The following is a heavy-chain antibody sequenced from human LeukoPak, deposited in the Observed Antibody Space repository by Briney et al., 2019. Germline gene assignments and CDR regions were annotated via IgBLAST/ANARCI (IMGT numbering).Heavy chain of an antibody. CDR2: ISSSYTTV. CDR3: AREKIMFGGVPPFDY. CDR1: GFTFSNYN. D-gene: IGHD3-16*01. V-gene: IGHV3-48*04. J-gene: IGHJ4*02. Sequence: GGSLRLSCAASGFTFSNYNMNWVRQAPGKGLEWVSYISSSYTTVYYADSVKGRFTISRDNAKNSLYLQMNSLGAEDTAVYYCAREKIMFGGVPPFDYWGQGTLVTVSS.